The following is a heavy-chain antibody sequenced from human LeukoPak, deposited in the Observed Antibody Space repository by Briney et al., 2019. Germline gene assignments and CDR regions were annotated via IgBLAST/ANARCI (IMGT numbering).Heavy chain of an antibody. CDR2: ISYDGINK. V-gene: IGHV3-30-3*01. CDR3: ARPGSGGSLDY. Sequence: GGSLRLSCAASGFTFSSYTMHWVRQAPGKGLEWVAVISYDGINKYYADSVKGRFTISRHNSKHTLYLQMNCLRVEDTAVYYCARPGSGGSLDYWGQGTLVTVSS. CDR1: GFTFSSYT. D-gene: IGHD2-8*02. J-gene: IGHJ4*02.